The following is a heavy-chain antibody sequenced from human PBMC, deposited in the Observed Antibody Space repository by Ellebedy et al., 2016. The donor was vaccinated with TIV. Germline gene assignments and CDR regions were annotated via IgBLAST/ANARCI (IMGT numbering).Heavy chain of an antibody. D-gene: IGHD3-10*01. CDR2: INSDGSST. V-gene: IGHV3-74*01. Sequence: PGGSLRLSCAASGFTFSSYWMHWVRQAPGKGLVWVSRINSDGSSTSYADSVKGRFTISRDNSKNTLYLQMNSLRAEDTAVYYCARAPSPDVLLWFGELKGMDVWGQGTTVTVSS. CDR3: ARAPSPDVLLWFGELKGMDV. J-gene: IGHJ6*02. CDR1: GFTFSSYW.